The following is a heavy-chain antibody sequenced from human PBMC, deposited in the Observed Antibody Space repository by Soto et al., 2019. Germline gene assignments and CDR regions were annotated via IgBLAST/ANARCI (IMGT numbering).Heavy chain of an antibody. CDR2: IWYDGSNK. CDR3: ARAGSSSWYSAYYYYGMDV. J-gene: IGHJ6*02. Sequence: GGSLRLSCAASGFTFSSYGMHWVRQAPGKGLERVAVIWYDGSNKYYADSVKGRFTISRDNSKNTLYLQMNSLGAEDTAVYYCARAGSSSWYSAYYYYGMDVWGQGTTVTVSS. CDR1: GFTFSSYG. V-gene: IGHV3-33*01. D-gene: IGHD6-13*01.